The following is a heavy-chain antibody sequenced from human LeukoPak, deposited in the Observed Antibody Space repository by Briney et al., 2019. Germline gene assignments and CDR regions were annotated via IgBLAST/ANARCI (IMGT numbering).Heavy chain of an antibody. D-gene: IGHD3-10*01. CDR2: INPNSGGT. V-gene: IGHV1-2*02. Sequence: ASVKVSCKASGYTFTGYYMHWVRQAPGQGLEWMGWINPNSGGTNYAQKFQGGVTMTRDTSISTAYMELSRLRSDDTAVYFCARSGYYGSGVGWFDPWGQGTLVTVSS. CDR3: ARSGYYGSGVGWFDP. J-gene: IGHJ5*02. CDR1: GYTFTGYY.